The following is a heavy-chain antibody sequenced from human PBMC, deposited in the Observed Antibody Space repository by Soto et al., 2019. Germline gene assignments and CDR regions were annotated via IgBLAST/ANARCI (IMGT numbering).Heavy chain of an antibody. Sequence: GESLKISCAASGFTFSSYAMSWVRQAPGKGLEWVSAISGSGGSTYYADSVKGRFTISRDNSKNTLYLQMNSLRAEDTAVYYCAKGNYDSSGYYYYYGMDVWGQGTTVTVSS. CDR3: AKGNYDSSGYYYYYGMDV. V-gene: IGHV3-23*01. D-gene: IGHD3-22*01. J-gene: IGHJ6*02. CDR2: ISGSGGST. CDR1: GFTFSSYA.